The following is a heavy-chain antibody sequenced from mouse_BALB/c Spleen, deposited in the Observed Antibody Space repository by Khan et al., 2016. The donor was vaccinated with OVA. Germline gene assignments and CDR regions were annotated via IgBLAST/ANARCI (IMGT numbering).Heavy chain of an antibody. CDR3: ARSYFYGYYFDQ. D-gene: IGHD1-1*01. CDR2: ISGDSSTI. J-gene: IGHJ2*01. Sequence: EVELVESGGGLVQPGGSRKFSCVASGFTFSSFGMHWVRQAPEKGLEWVAYISGDSSTIYYTDTVKGRFTISRDNPKNTLFLQMTSLTSEDMAMYYCARSYFYGYYFDQWGQGTTLTVSS. V-gene: IGHV5-17*02. CDR1: GFTFSSFG.